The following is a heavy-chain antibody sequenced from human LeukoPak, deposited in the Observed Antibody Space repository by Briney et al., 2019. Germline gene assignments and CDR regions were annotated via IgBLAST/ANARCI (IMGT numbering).Heavy chain of an antibody. CDR3: ARDTRPVLRYFDWLSLDY. CDR2: ISYDGSNK. J-gene: IGHJ4*02. Sequence: GALRLSCAASGFTFSSYAIHWVRQAPGKGLEWVAVISYDGSNKYYADSVKGRFTISRDNSKNTLYLQMNSLRAEDTAVYYCARDTRPVLRYFDWLSLDYWGQGTLVTVSS. CDR1: GFTFSSYA. D-gene: IGHD3-9*01. V-gene: IGHV3-30-3*01.